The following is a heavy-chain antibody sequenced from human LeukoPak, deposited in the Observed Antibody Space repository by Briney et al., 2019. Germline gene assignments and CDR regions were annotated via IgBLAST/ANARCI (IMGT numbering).Heavy chain of an antibody. CDR2: INPSAGST. J-gene: IGHJ4*02. V-gene: IGHV1-46*01. CDR3: ARGHDRTGYFYSGVIDY. CDR1: GDTFTSYY. Sequence: ASVKVSCKASGDTFTSYYMHWARQAPGQGLEWMGIINPSAGSTTYAQKFQGRVTTTRDPSTSTVYMELSSLRSEDTAVYFCARGHDRTGYFYSGVIDYWGQGTLVTVSS. D-gene: IGHD3-22*01.